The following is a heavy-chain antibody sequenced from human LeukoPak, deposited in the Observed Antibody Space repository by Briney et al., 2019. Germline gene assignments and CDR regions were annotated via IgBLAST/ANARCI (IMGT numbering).Heavy chain of an antibody. Sequence: PGGSLRLSCAASGLIVSNYYMSWVRQAPGKGLEWVAIIKQDGSERYYVDSVKGRFTISRDNSRNSLYLQMDILRAEDTAVYYCATDNVYCSRTSCYQTFDYWGQGTLVTVPS. CDR1: GLIVSNYY. D-gene: IGHD2-2*01. V-gene: IGHV3-7*01. J-gene: IGHJ4*02. CDR2: IKQDGSER. CDR3: ATDNVYCSRTSCYQTFDY.